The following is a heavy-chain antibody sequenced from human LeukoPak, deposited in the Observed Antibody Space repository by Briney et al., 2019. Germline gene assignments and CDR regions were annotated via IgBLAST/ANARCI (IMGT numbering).Heavy chain of an antibody. CDR2: IYHSGST. Sequence: PSETLSLTCAVSGYSISSGYYWGWIRQPPGKGLEWIGSIYHSGSTYYNPSLKSRVTISVDTSKNQVSLKLSSVTAADTAVYYCASSLYYYDSSGFNFDYWGQGTLVTVSS. J-gene: IGHJ4*02. D-gene: IGHD3-22*01. V-gene: IGHV4-38-2*01. CDR1: GYSISSGYY. CDR3: ASSLYYYDSSGFNFDY.